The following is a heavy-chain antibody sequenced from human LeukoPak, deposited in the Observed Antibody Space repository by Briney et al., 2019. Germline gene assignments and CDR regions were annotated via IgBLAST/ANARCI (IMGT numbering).Heavy chain of an antibody. CDR2: INHSGST. CDR3: ARGSVAATGY. D-gene: IGHD2-15*01. J-gene: IGHJ4*02. CDR1: GGSFSGYY. Sequence: SETLSLTCAVYGGSFSGYYWSWIRQPPGKGLEWIGEINHSGSTNYNPSLKSRVTISVDTSKNQFSLKLSSVTAADTDVYYCARGSVAATGYWGQGTLVTVSS. V-gene: IGHV4-34*01.